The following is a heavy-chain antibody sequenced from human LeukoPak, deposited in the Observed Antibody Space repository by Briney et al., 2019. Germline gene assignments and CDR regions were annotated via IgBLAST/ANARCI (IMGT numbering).Heavy chain of an antibody. Sequence: GRSLRLSCAASGFTFSSYGMHWVRQAPGKGLEWVAVISYDGSNKYYADSEKGRFTISRDNSKNTLYLQMNSLRAEDTAVYYCAKRGDTAMAPMGYFDYWGQGTLVTVSS. CDR1: GFTFSSYG. CDR2: ISYDGSNK. V-gene: IGHV3-30*18. D-gene: IGHD5-18*01. J-gene: IGHJ4*02. CDR3: AKRGDTAMAPMGYFDY.